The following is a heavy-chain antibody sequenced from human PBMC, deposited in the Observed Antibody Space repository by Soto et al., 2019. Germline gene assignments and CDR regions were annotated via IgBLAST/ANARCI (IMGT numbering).Heavy chain of an antibody. CDR3: ARDKITGLFDY. Sequence: PSETLSLTCTVSGGSMSSYYWTWIRQTPARGLEWIGQIYYTGSTNYNPSLKSRVTISLGTSKDQFSLKLTSVTAADTAVYYCARDKITGLFDYWGQGTLVTVSS. CDR1: GGSMSSYY. CDR2: IYYTGST. D-gene: IGHD2-8*02. V-gene: IGHV4-59*12. J-gene: IGHJ4*02.